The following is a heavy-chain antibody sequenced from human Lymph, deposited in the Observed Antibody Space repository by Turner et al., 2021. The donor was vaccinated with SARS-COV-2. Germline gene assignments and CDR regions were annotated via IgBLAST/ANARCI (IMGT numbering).Heavy chain of an antibody. CDR2: IYSGGST. J-gene: IGHJ4*02. CDR3: ATPGLSSSFLNY. Sequence: EVHLVQSGGGFIQPGGSLRSSCSASGFTVSSNYMSWVRQAPGMGLGWVSLIYSGGSTYYADSVKGGFTITRDNSKNTLYLQMNSLRAEDTAVYYCATPGLSSSFLNYWGQGTLVTVSS. CDR1: GFTVSSNY. V-gene: IGHV3-53*01. D-gene: IGHD6-6*01.